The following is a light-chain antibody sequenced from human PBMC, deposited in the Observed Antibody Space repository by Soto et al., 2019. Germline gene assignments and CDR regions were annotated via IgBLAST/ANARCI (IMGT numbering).Light chain of an antibody. Sequence: QSALTQPPSVSGAPGQRVTISCTGSSSNIGAGCDVHWYQQLPGTAPKLLIYGNNNRPSGVPDRFSGSKSGSSASLAITGLQAEDEADYYCQSYDISLSASRVFGGGTQLNVL. CDR3: QSYDISLSASRV. CDR1: SSNIGAGCD. V-gene: IGLV1-40*01. CDR2: GNN. J-gene: IGLJ3*02.